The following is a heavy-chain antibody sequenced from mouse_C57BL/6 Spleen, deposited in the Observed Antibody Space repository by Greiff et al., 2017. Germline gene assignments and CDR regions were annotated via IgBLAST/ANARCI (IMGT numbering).Heavy chain of an antibody. V-gene: IGHV1-64*01. D-gene: IGHD1-1*01. J-gene: IGHJ2*01. CDR2: IHPNSGST. Sequence: QVQLQQPGAELVKPGASVKLSCKASGYTFTSYWMHWVKQRPGQGLEWIGMIHPNSGSTNYNEKFKSKATLTVDKSSSTAYMQLSSLTSEDSAVYYCASPYITTVVGDYWGQGTTLTVSS. CDR3: ASPYITTVVGDY. CDR1: GYTFTSYW.